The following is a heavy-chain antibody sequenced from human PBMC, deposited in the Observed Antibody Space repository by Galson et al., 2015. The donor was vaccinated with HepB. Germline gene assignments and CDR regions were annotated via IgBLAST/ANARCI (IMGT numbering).Heavy chain of an antibody. CDR2: INSDGSST. CDR1: GFTFSSYW. V-gene: IGHV3-74*01. D-gene: IGHD3-3*01. J-gene: IGHJ5*02. Sequence: SLRLSCAASGFTFSSYWMHWVRQAPGKGLVWVSRINSDGSSTSYADSVKGRFTISRDNAKNTLYLQMNSLRAEDTAVYYCARVAQVFLEGNWFDPWGQGTLVTVSS. CDR3: ARVAQVFLEGNWFDP.